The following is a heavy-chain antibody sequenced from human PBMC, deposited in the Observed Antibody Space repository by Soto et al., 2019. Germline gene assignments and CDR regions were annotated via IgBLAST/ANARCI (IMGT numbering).Heavy chain of an antibody. CDR1: VASISSRDYY. V-gene: IGHV4-39*02. Sequence: LXLTCTVSVASISSRDYYWGLILQTPGKGLEWIGNIDYNGVTYYNPSLKSRVTVSKDTSKNHFSLKVASVTAADTAIYYCGRVMIGTSRHTDSDYWGQGTKVT. CDR3: GRVMIGTSRHTDSDY. D-gene: IGHD2-8*01. CDR2: IDYNGVT. J-gene: IGHJ4*02.